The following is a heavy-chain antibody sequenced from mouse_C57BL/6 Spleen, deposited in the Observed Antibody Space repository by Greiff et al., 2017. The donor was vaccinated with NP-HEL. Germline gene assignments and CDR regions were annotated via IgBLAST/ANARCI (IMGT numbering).Heavy chain of an antibody. J-gene: IGHJ4*01. CDR1: GYTFTSYW. CDR2: IHPNSGST. V-gene: IGHV1-64*01. CDR3: AVLLEDYAMDY. Sequence: QVQLQQSGAELVKPGASVKLSCKASGYTFTSYWMHWVKQRPGQGLEWIGMIHPNSGSTNYNEKFKSKATLTVDKSSSTAYMQLSSLTSEDSAVYYCAVLLEDYAMDYWGQGTSVTVSS.